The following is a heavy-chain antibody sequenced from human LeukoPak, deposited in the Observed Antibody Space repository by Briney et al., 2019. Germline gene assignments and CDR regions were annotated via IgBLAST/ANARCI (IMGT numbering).Heavy chain of an antibody. CDR2: INHSRST. Sequence: GSLRLSCAASGFTFSDYYMSWIRQPPGKGLEWIGQINHSRSTHYNPSLKSRVTISVDTSKNQFSLKLSSVTAADTAVYYCARVPKYFDLWGRGTLVTVSS. J-gene: IGHJ2*01. CDR3: ARVPKYFDL. CDR1: GFTFSDYY. V-gene: IGHV4-34*01.